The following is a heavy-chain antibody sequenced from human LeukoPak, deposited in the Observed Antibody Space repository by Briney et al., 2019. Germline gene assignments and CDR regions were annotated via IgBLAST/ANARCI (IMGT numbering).Heavy chain of an antibody. D-gene: IGHD6-6*01. CDR1: GGSISSYY. CDR2: IYYTGNT. CDR3: ARSASSSSRSAFDI. V-gene: IGHV4-59*01. Sequence: SETLSLTCTVSGGSISSYYWSWIRQPPGKGLEWIGYIYYTGNTNYNPSLKSRVTISVDTSKNQFFLKLTSVTAADTAVYYCARSASSSSRSAFDIWGQGTMVTVSS. J-gene: IGHJ3*02.